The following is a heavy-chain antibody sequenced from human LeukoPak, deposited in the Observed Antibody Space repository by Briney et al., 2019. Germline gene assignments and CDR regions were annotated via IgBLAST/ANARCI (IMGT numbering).Heavy chain of an antibody. CDR3: AKVGYCSSTSCYAGGFDY. CDR1: GFTFSSYA. J-gene: IGHJ4*02. V-gene: IGHV3-23*01. CDR2: ISGSGGST. D-gene: IGHD2-2*01. Sequence: GGSLRLSCAASGFTFSSYAMSWVRQAPGKGLEWVSAISGSGGSTYYADSVKGRFTISRDNSKNTLYLQMNSLRAEDTAVYYCAKVGYCSSTSCYAGGFDYWGQGTLVTVSS.